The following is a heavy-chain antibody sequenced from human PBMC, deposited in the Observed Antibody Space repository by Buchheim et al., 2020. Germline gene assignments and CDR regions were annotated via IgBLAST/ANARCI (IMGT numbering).Heavy chain of an antibody. D-gene: IGHD2-2*02. Sequence: QVQLVQSGAEVKKPGASVKVSCKASGYTFSNYYIHWVRQAPGQGLEWMGIVNPSGGGTSYPQKFQGRVTMTRDTSTSKGYMELSSLRSEDTAVYYCARGGGDIVVVPASIHVHYLDVWGKGTT. CDR3: ARGGGDIVVVPASIHVHYLDV. V-gene: IGHV1-46*01. J-gene: IGHJ6*03. CDR2: VNPSGGGT. CDR1: GYTFSNYY.